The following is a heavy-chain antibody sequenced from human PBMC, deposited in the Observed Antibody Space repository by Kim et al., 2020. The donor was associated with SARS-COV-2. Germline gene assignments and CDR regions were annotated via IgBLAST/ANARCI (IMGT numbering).Heavy chain of an antibody. CDR3: ARVGGTMVRGVIHYPYHYYGMDV. J-gene: IGHJ6*02. Sequence: ASVKVSCKASGYTFTSYGISWVRHAPGQGLEWMGWISAYNGNTNYAQKLQGRVTMTTDTSTSTAYMELRSLRSDDTAVYYCARVGGTMVRGVIHYPYHYYGMDVWGQGTTVTVSS. CDR2: ISAYNGNT. D-gene: IGHD3-10*01. V-gene: IGHV1-18*01. CDR1: GYTFTSYG.